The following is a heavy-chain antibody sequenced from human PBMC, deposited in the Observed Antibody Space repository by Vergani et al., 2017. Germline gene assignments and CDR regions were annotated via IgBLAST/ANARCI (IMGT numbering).Heavy chain of an antibody. Sequence: QVNLQESGPGLVKPSETLSLTCAVSGDSISSGNNWGWIRQPPGKGLEWISSVSHSGGAYYNPSLKGRVTISVDTSKNQFSLEVTSVTAADTAIYFCARTESFILRYFHWALWGQGTLVTVSS. J-gene: IGHJ4*02. D-gene: IGHD3-9*01. CDR3: ARTESFILRYFHWAL. CDR2: VSHSGGA. CDR1: GDSISSGNN. V-gene: IGHV4-38-2*01.